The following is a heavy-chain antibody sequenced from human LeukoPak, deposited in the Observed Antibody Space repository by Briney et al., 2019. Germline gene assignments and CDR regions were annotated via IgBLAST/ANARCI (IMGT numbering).Heavy chain of an antibody. V-gene: IGHV1-2*02. J-gene: IGHJ4*02. CDR2: INPNSGDT. CDR1: GYTFSDHY. Sequence: GASVKVSCKASGYTFSDHYMQWVRQAPGQGFEWLGWINPNSGDTSYARKFRGRVTMTRDMSLSTAYMELRRLTYDDTAVYYCARGALDPETVTTYFEYWAQGTLVTVSS. CDR3: ARGALDPETVTTYFEY. D-gene: IGHD4-17*01.